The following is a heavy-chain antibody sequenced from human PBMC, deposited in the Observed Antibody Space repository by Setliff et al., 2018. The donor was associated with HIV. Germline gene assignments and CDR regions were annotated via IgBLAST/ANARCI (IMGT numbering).Heavy chain of an antibody. CDR1: GGSTSSNNW. Sequence: LRRTLSLTCTVSGGSTSSNNWWTWVRQSQGKGLEWMGEIFQSGSTNYKPSLKSRVTISIDRSKGQFSLKLTSVTAADTAVYYCARGRYSYGYVGGAYDIWGHGTMVTVSS. V-gene: IGHV4-4*02. D-gene: IGHD5-18*01. CDR2: IFQSGST. CDR3: ARGRYSYGYVGGAYDI. J-gene: IGHJ3*02.